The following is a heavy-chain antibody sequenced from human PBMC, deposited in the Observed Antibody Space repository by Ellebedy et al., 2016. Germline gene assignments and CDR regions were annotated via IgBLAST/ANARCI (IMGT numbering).Heavy chain of an antibody. CDR2: FYYSESDNT. D-gene: IGHD3-16*02. CDR3: AKENNIVVSARFDP. V-gene: IGHV4-39*07. J-gene: IGHJ5*02. CDR1: GDSISSSNYY. Sequence: SETLSLXCTVSGDSISSSNYYWGWIRQPPGKGLEWIATFYYSESDNTYYNPSLKSRVSMSLDTSKNQFSLNLRSVTAADTAVYYCAKENNIVVSARFDPWGQGILVTVSS.